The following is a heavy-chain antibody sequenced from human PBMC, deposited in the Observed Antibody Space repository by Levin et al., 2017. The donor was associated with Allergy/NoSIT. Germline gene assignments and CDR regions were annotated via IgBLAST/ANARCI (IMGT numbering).Heavy chain of an antibody. CDR3: ARETTRLYCSGGSCSFDY. V-gene: IGHV3-48*01. J-gene: IGHJ4*02. CDR2: ISSRGSTI. Sequence: GGSLRLSCAASGFTFNTYGMTRVRQAPGKGLEWVSYISSRGSTIYYADSVRGRITISRDNGKDSLYLQMNSLRAEDTAVYYCARETTRLYCSGGSCSFDYWGQGTLVTVSS. CDR1: GFTFNTYG. D-gene: IGHD2-15*01.